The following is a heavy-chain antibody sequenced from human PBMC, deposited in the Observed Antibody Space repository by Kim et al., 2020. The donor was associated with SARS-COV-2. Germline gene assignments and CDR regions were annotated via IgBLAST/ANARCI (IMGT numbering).Heavy chain of an antibody. CDR2: ISAHTGKT. D-gene: IGHD6-13*01. CDR3: ERGAAGYAGLLGEFDY. J-gene: IGHJ4*02. V-gene: IGHV1-18*01. Sequence: ASVKVSCKASGYSFTKYGIIWVRQAPGQGLEWMGWISAHTGKTNYAQKFQGRVTMTTDASTNTAYMELRSLSFDDTAMYYCERGAAGYAGLLGEFDYWGQGTLVTVSS. CDR1: GYSFTKYG.